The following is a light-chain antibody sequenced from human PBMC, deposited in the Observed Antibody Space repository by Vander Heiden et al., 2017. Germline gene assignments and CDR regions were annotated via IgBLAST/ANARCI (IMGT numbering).Light chain of an antibody. CDR3: QQDDNLPQFT. Sequence: DIRITQSPSSLCASVGDRVTITCQASQDISNYLNWYQQKPGKAPKLLIYDASNLETGVPSRYSGSGDGRDVTFTIISRQQEDIAPHYCQQDDNLPQFTFGGGTKVEIK. CDR2: DAS. J-gene: IGKJ4*01. CDR1: QDISNY. V-gene: IGKV1-33*01.